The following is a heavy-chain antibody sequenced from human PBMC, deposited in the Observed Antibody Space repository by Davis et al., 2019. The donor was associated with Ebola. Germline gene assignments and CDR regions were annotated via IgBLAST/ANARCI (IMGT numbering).Heavy chain of an antibody. J-gene: IGHJ4*02. D-gene: IGHD2-2*01. CDR3: AKDRFGWDIVVVPAAVDY. CDR2: ISGSGGST. Sequence: GGSLRLSCPASGFTFSSYAMSWVRQPPGKGLEWVSAISGSGGSTYYADSVKGWFTISRDNSKNTLYLQMNSLRAEDTAVYYCAKDRFGWDIVVVPAAVDYWGQGTLVTVSS. V-gene: IGHV3-23*01. CDR1: GFTFSSYA.